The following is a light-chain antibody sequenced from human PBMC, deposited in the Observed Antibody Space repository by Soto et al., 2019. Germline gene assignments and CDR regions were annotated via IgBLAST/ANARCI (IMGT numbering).Light chain of an antibody. Sequence: EIVLTQSPGTLSLSPGERATLSCRASQSVSSSYLAWYQQKPGQAPRLLIYGASSRATGIPDRFSGSGSGTDFTLTISRLEAEDFAVYYCQQYANSPPKVGQGTKVEIK. V-gene: IGKV3-20*01. CDR3: QQYANSPPK. CDR1: QSVSSSY. J-gene: IGKJ1*01. CDR2: GAS.